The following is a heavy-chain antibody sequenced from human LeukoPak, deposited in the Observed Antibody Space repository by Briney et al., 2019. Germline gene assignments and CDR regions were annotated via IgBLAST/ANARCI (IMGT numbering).Heavy chain of an antibody. CDR2: IYDSGTT. CDR1: GGSISDYY. V-gene: IGHV4-59*01. J-gene: IGHJ4*02. D-gene: IGHD3-22*01. Sequence: SETLSLTCTVSGGSISDYYWSWIRQAPGKGLEWIGYIYDSGTTNYNPSLKSRVAISVDSSENRFSLQLSSVTAADTAVYYCARVLSGSNFDFWGQGALVTVSS. CDR3: ARVLSGSNFDF.